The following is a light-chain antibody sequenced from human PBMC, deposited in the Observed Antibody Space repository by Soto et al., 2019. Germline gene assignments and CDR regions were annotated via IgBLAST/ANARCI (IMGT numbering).Light chain of an antibody. CDR1: QSVSSTY. V-gene: IGKV3-20*01. CDR2: GAS. Sequence: EIVLTQSPGTLSLSPGERATLSCRASQSVSSTYLAWYQQKPGQAPRLLIYGASSSATGIPDRFSGSGSETDFPLTISRLEPEDFAVYYCQQYGSSPPVTFGPGTKVDSK. J-gene: IGKJ3*01. CDR3: QQYGSSPPVT.